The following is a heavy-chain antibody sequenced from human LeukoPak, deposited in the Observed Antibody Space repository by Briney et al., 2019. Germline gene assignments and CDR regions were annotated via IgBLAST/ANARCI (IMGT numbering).Heavy chain of an antibody. CDR2: IYYSGST. CDR1: GGSISSSSYY. J-gene: IGHJ4*02. Sequence: EASETLSLTCTVSGGSISSSSYYWGWIRQPPGKGLEWIGSIYYSGSTFYNPSLKSRVTISVDTSKNQFSLKLSSVTAADTAVYYCARSAKYYYDSSGYTQKRSFNYWGQGTLVTVSS. D-gene: IGHD3-22*01. V-gene: IGHV4-39*07. CDR3: ARSAKYYYDSSGYTQKRSFNY.